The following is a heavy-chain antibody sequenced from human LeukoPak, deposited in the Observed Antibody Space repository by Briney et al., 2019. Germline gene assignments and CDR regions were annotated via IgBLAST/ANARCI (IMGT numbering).Heavy chain of an antibody. CDR1: GFTFSSYA. J-gene: IGHJ4*02. CDR3: AREKEQWLVFDY. D-gene: IGHD6-19*01. V-gene: IGHV3-30*04. Sequence: GGSLRLSCAASGFTFSSYAMHWVRQAPGKGLEWVAVISYDGSNKYYADSVKGRFTIPRDNSKNTLYLQMNSLRAEDTAVYYCAREKEQWLVFDYWGQGTLVTVSS. CDR2: ISYDGSNK.